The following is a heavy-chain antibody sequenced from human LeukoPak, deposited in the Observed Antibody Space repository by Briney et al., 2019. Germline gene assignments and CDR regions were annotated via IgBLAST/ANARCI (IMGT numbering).Heavy chain of an antibody. V-gene: IGHV3-21*01. Sequence: GGSLRLSCAASGFTFSSYSMNWVRQAPGKGLEWVSSISSSSSYIYYADSVKGRFTISRHNAKNSLYLQMNSLRAEDTAVYYCAEGYRSGSYMVWGQGTLVTVSS. D-gene: IGHD3-10*01. CDR3: AEGYRSGSYMV. CDR2: ISSSSSYI. J-gene: IGHJ4*02. CDR1: GFTFSSYS.